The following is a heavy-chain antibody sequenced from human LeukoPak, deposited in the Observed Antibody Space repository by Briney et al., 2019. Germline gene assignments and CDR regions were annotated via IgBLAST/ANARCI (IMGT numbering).Heavy chain of an antibody. Sequence: SETLSLTCAVYGGSFSGYYWSWIRQPPGKGLEWIGEINHSGSANYNPSLKSRVTISVDTSKNQFSLKLSSVTAADTAVYYCASSSGRGAFDIWGQGTMVTVSS. D-gene: IGHD6-19*01. CDR3: ASSSGRGAFDI. J-gene: IGHJ3*02. CDR2: INHSGSA. V-gene: IGHV4-34*01. CDR1: GGSFSGYY.